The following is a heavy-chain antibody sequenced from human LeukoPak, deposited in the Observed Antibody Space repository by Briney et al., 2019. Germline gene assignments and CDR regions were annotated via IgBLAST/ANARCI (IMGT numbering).Heavy chain of an antibody. D-gene: IGHD1-26*01. J-gene: IGHJ6*02. Sequence: PGRSLRLSCTASGFTLGDYAMSWVRPAPGKGLEWVGFIRSKAYGGTTEYAASVKGRFTISRDDSKSIAYLQMNSLKTEDTAVYYCTLGATYYYGMDVWGQGTTVTVSS. CDR3: TLGATYYYGMDV. CDR2: IRSKAYGGTT. V-gene: IGHV3-49*04. CDR1: GFTLGDYA.